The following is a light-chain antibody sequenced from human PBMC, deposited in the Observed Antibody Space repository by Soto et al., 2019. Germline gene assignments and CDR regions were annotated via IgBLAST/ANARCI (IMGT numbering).Light chain of an antibody. V-gene: IGKV3-20*01. CDR3: QQFSSYPLT. Sequence: EVVLTQSPGTLSLSPGERATLSCRASQTVRNNYLAWYQQKPGQAPRLLIYDASSRATGIPDRFSGGGSGTDFTLTISRLEPEDFAAYYCQQFSSYPLTLGGGTKVDIK. CDR2: DAS. J-gene: IGKJ4*01. CDR1: QTVRNNY.